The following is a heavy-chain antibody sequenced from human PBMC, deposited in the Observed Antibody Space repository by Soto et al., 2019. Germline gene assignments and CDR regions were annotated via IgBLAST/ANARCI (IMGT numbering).Heavy chain of an antibody. V-gene: IGHV1-69*13. CDR3: ARQFDYDSSGFYYAY. CDR2: ITPLFGTA. J-gene: IGHJ4*01. D-gene: IGHD3-22*01. Sequence: SVKVSCKDSGGTFSRYAISWVRQAPGQGLEWMGGITPLFGTANYAQKFQGRVTITADESTSTAYMELSSLRSEDTAVYYCARQFDYDSSGFYYAYWGHATLVTVSS. CDR1: GGTFSRYA.